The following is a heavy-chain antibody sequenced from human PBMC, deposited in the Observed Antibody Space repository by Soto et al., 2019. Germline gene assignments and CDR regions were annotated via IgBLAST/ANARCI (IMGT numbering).Heavy chain of an antibody. CDR3: ARVEYYDFWSGYYRGGYYYYGMDV. J-gene: IGHJ6*02. CDR2: ISAYNGNT. Sequence: GASVKVTCKASGGTFSSYAISWVRQAPGQGLEWMGWISAYNGNTNYAQKLQGRVTMTTDTSTSTAYMELRSLRSDDTAVYYCARVEYYDFWSGYYRGGYYYYGMDVWGQGTTVTVSS. CDR1: GGTFSSYA. D-gene: IGHD3-3*01. V-gene: IGHV1-18*01.